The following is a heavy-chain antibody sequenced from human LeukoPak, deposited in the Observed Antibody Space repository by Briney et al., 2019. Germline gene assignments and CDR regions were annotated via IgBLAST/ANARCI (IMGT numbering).Heavy chain of an antibody. V-gene: IGHV3-7*04. CDR3: GRGGGGETYYYGSGSYYFDY. CDR1: GLTFSRYW. CDR2: IKQDGSEK. J-gene: IGHJ4*02. D-gene: IGHD3-10*01. Sequence: GGSLRLSCAASGLTFSRYWMSWVRQAPGKGREWVANIKQDGSEKYYVDSVKGRFTISRDNAKNSLYLHMNSLRAEDTAVYYCGRGGGGETYYYGSGSYYFDYWGQGTLVTVSS.